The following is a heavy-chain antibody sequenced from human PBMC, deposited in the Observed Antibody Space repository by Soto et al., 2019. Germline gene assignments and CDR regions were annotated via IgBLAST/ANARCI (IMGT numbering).Heavy chain of an antibody. J-gene: IGHJ6*02. V-gene: IGHV4-59*01. CDR1: GGSISSNY. Sequence: SESLSLTCTASGGSISSNYRSWIRQPPGKGLEWIGYMYNTGSTNYNPSLKSRVTISVDTSKNQFSLKLNSVTAADTAVYYCARDLWGYCGADCYPLDVWGQGTTVTVS. CDR3: ARDLWGYCGADCYPLDV. CDR2: MYNTGST. D-gene: IGHD2-21*02.